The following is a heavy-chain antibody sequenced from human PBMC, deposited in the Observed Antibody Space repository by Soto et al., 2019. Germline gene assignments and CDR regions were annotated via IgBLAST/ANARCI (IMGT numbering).Heavy chain of an antibody. Sequence: QPGGSLRLSCAASGFIYKDYAMNWVRQAPGKGPEWVSGISGRGGSTYYADSVKGRFVISRDNSKSTLHLQMNGLRDEDTAVYFCAKDLRFSLAVVVVDDIFEVWGLGTRVTVSS. CDR1: GFIYKDYA. CDR2: ISGRGGST. D-gene: IGHD3-16*01. V-gene: IGHV3-23*01. J-gene: IGHJ3*01. CDR3: AKDLRFSLAVVVVDDIFEV.